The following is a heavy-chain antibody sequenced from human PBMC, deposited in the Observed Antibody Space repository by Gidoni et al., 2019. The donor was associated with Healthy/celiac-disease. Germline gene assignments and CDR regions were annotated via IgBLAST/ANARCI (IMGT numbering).Heavy chain of an antibody. D-gene: IGHD2-2*01. J-gene: IGHJ5*02. CDR1: GGSISSSSYY. Sequence: QLQLQESGPGLVKPSETLSLTCTVSGGSISSSSYYWGWIRQPPGKGLEWIGSIYYSGSTYYNPSLKSRVTISVDTSKNQFSLKLSSVTAADTAVYYCARHLYCSSTSCYAEGDNWFDPWGQGTLVTVSS. V-gene: IGHV4-39*01. CDR3: ARHLYCSSTSCYAEGDNWFDP. CDR2: IYYSGST.